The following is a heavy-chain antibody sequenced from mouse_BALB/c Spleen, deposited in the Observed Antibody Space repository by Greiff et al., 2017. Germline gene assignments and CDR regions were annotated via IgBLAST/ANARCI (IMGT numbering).Heavy chain of an antibody. CDR2: IWRGGST. CDR3: AKNWGAHLGRYDGAYYFDY. CDR1: GFSLTSYG. D-gene: IGHD2-14*01. J-gene: IGHJ2*01. Sequence: QVQLQQSGPSLVQPSQSLSITCTVSGFSLTSYGVHWVRQSPGKGLEWLGVIWRGGSTDYNAAFMSRLSITKDNSKSQVFFKMNSLQADDTAIYYCAKNWGAHLGRYDGAYYFDYWGQGTTLTVSS. V-gene: IGHV2-5-1*01.